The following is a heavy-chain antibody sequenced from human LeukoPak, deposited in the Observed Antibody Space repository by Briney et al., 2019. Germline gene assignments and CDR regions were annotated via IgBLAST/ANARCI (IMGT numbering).Heavy chain of an antibody. Sequence: PGESLKISCKGSGYSFTTYWIGWVRQMPGKGLEWMGFIYPGDSDTTYSPSFQGQVTISADKSISTAYLQWSSLKASDTAMYYCARLGSYSTGWADYWGQGTLVTVSS. CDR1: GYSFTTYW. CDR3: ARLGSYSTGWADY. CDR2: IYPGDSDT. V-gene: IGHV5-51*01. J-gene: IGHJ4*02. D-gene: IGHD6-19*01.